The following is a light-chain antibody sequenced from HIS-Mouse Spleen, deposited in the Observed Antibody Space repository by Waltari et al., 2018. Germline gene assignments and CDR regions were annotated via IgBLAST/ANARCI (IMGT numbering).Light chain of an antibody. CDR2: DVS. V-gene: IGLV2-14*03. CDR1: SSDVGGYNY. Sequence: QSALTQPASVSGSPGQSITISCTGTSSDVGGYNYVSWYQQHPGKAPKLMIYDVSNRPSGVSNRVSASKSGNTASLTISGLQAEDEADYYCSSYTSSSTLAWVFGGGTKLTVL. J-gene: IGLJ3*02. CDR3: SSYTSSSTLAWV.